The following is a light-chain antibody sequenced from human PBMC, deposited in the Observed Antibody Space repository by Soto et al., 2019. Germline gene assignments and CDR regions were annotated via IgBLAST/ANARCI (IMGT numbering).Light chain of an antibody. CDR1: SSNIGNNY. CDR3: GTWDSSLSAVV. Sequence: QSVLTQPPPVSAAPGQKVTISCSGSSSNIGNNYVSWYQQFPGTAPKLLIYDNNKRPSGIPDRFSGSKSGTSATLDITGLQTGDEADYYCGTWDSSLSAVVFGGGTQLTVL. V-gene: IGLV1-51*01. CDR2: DNN. J-gene: IGLJ2*01.